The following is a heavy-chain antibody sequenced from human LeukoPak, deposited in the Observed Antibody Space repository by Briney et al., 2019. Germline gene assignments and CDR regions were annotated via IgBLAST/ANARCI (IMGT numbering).Heavy chain of an antibody. CDR2: ISAYNGNT. CDR3: ARALIHENWFDP. V-gene: IGHV1-18*01. J-gene: IGHJ5*02. D-gene: IGHD3-16*01. CDR1: GYTFTSYG. Sequence: GASVKVSRKASGYTFTSYGISLVRQAPGQGLEWMGWISAYNGNTNYAQKLQGRVTMTTDTSTSTAYMELRSLRSDDTAVYYCARALIHENWFDPWGQGTLVTVSS.